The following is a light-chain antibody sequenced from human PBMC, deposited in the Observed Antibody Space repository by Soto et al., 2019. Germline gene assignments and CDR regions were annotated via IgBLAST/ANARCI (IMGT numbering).Light chain of an antibody. CDR2: DVT. CDR1: TSDVGGYDY. Sequence: QSALTQPASVSGSPGQSITISCTGSTSDVGGYDYVSWYQQHPNKAPKLMIYDVTNRPSGVSDRFSDSKSGNTASLTISGLQAEDEADYYCSSYASSTTVLFGGGTKVTVL. J-gene: IGLJ2*01. V-gene: IGLV2-14*01. CDR3: SSYASSTTVL.